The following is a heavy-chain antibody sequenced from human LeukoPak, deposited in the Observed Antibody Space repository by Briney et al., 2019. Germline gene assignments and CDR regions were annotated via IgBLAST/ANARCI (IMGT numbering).Heavy chain of an antibody. Sequence: PGGSLRLSCEASGFTFSHYEMNWVRQAPGKGLEWVSYISSSGYTIYYADSVKGRFTISRDNAKNSLYLQMNSLRAEDTAVYYCAREDCSSTSCYDPSVPDYWGQGTLVTVSS. D-gene: IGHD2-2*01. J-gene: IGHJ4*02. CDR1: GFTFSHYE. CDR2: ISSSGYTI. V-gene: IGHV3-48*03. CDR3: AREDCSSTSCYDPSVPDY.